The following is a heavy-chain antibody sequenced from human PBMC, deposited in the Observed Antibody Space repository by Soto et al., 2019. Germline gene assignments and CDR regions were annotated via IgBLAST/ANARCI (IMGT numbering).Heavy chain of an antibody. V-gene: IGHV1-2*02. CDR3: AREFVVKTLLNPGSLHFDT. CDR2: INPKSGGT. J-gene: IGHJ4*02. D-gene: IGHD2-21*01. CDR1: GYSFTDYY. Sequence: ASVKVSCKASGYSFTDYYLHWVRQAPEQGLQWMGWINPKSGGTKYAHSFQGRVTMTSDTSITTAYMELRRLRSDDTAVYFCAREFVVKTLLNPGSLHFDTWGLGSLVTVSS.